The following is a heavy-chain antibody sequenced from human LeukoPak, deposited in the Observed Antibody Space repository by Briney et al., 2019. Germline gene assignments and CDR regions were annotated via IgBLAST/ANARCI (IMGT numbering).Heavy chain of an antibody. Sequence: SETLSLTCTVSGGSISSGDYYWSWIRQPPGKGLEWIGYIYYSGSTYYNPSLKSRVTISVDTSKNQFSLKLSSVTAADTAVYYCARVLIESGYDIDYWGQGTLVTVSS. CDR2: IYYSGST. D-gene: IGHD3-3*01. CDR1: GGSISSGDYY. V-gene: IGHV4-30-4*01. CDR3: ARVLIESGYDIDY. J-gene: IGHJ4*02.